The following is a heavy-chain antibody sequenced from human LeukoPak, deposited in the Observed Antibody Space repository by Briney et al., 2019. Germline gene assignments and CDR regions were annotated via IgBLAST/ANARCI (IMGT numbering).Heavy chain of an antibody. D-gene: IGHD6-6*01. V-gene: IGHV4-4*07. CDR1: GGSISSYY. CDR2: IYTSGST. CDR3: ASSIAARPDGLGDAFDI. Sequence: PSETLSLTCTVSGGSISSYYWSWIRQPAGKGLEWIGSIYTSGSTNYNPSLKSRVTMSVDTSKNQFSLKLSSVTAADTAVYYCASSIAARPDGLGDAFDIWGQGTMVTVSS. J-gene: IGHJ3*02.